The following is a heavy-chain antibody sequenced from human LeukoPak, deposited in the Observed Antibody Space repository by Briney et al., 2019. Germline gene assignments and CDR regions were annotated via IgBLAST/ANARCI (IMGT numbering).Heavy chain of an antibody. Sequence: AGGSLRLSCAASGFTFSSHWMHWVRQAPGKGLVWVSRINSDGSSISYADSVKGRFTISRDNAKNTLYLQMNSLRAEDTAVYYCAKASSGYYYFDYWGQGTLVTVSS. D-gene: IGHD3-22*01. J-gene: IGHJ4*02. CDR2: INSDGSSI. CDR1: GFTFSSHW. V-gene: IGHV3-74*01. CDR3: AKASSGYYYFDY.